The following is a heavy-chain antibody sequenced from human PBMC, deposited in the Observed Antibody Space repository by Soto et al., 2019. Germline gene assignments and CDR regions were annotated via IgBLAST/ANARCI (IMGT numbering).Heavy chain of an antibody. J-gene: IGHJ4*02. CDR3: VRLYSAANTGIDY. CDR1: GFTFSSHW. CDR2: INTDGTTT. V-gene: IGHV3-74*03. Sequence: GGSLRLSCAASGFTFSSHWMHWVRQAPGKGLVWVSRINTDGTTTTYADSVKGRFTISRDNAKNTLYLQMNSLRAEDTAVYYSVRLYSAANTGIDYWGQGTMVTVSS. D-gene: IGHD2-15*01.